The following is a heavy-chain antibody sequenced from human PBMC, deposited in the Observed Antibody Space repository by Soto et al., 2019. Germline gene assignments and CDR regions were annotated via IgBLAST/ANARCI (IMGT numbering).Heavy chain of an antibody. CDR1: GFTFTAYS. V-gene: IGHV3-21*01. J-gene: IGHJ4*02. Sequence: EVQLVESGGGLVKPGGSLRLSCAASGFTFTAYSMNWVRQAPGKGLEWVSTITSGRTYIYYADSVKGRVTISRDNAKKLLYLQLTTLRADDTAVYYCARGEYSSAFDYWGQGALVTFSS. CDR3: ARGEYSSAFDY. CDR2: ITSGRTYI. D-gene: IGHD6-19*01.